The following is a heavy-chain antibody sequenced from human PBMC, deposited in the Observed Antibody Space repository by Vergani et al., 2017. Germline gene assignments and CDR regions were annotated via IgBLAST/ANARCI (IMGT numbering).Heavy chain of an antibody. Sequence: QVQLVESGGGVVQPGGSLRLSCAASGFTFSSYGMHWVRQAPGKGLEWVAFIRYDGSNKYYADSVKGRFTISRDNSKNTLYLQMNSLRAEDTAVYYCARSNRCGGDCLTNWGGYYYYYMDVWGKGTTVTVSS. CDR3: ARSNRCGGDCLTNWGGYYYYYMDV. CDR1: GFTFSSYG. J-gene: IGHJ6*03. V-gene: IGHV3-30*02. CDR2: IRYDGSNK. D-gene: IGHD2-21*01.